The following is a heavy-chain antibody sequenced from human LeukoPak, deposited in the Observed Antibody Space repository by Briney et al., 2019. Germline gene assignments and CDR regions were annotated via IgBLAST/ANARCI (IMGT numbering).Heavy chain of an antibody. CDR2: IYYSGST. J-gene: IGHJ6*02. CDR3: ARASSVYYYGMDV. Sequence: SETLSLTCTVSGGSISSYYWSWIRQPPGKGLEWIGYIYYSGSTNYNPSLKSRVTISVDTSKNQFSLKLSSVTAADTAVYYCARASSVYYYGMDVWGQGTTVTVSS. V-gene: IGHV4-59*08. CDR1: GGSISSYY.